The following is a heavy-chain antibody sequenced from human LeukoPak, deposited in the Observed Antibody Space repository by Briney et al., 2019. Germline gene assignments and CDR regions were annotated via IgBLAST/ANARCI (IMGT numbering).Heavy chain of an antibody. D-gene: IGHD4-17*01. CDR1: GGSISSYY. CDR2: IYYSGSS. CDR3: ARGYGDYYYYYMDV. J-gene: IGHJ6*03. V-gene: IGHV4-59*01. Sequence: SETLSLTCTVSGGSISSYYWSWIRQPPGKGLEWIGYIYYSGSSNYNPSLKSRVTISVDTSKNQFSLKLSSVTAADTAVYYCARGYGDYYYYYMDVWGKGTTVTVSS.